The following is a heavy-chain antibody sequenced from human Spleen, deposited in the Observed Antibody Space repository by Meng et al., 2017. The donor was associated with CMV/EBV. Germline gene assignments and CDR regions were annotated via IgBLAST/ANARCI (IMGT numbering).Heavy chain of an antibody. D-gene: IGHD2-15*01. Sequence: GESLKISCAASGFTFYSYAIHWVRQAPGKGLEWVAVVSSDGGDKYYADSVEGRFTISRDNSKNTLYLQMNSLRAEDTAVYYCARDGVWQDFDYWGQGTLVTVSS. CDR1: GFTFYSYA. CDR2: VSSDGGDK. V-gene: IGHV3-30-3*01. J-gene: IGHJ4*02. CDR3: ARDGVWQDFDY.